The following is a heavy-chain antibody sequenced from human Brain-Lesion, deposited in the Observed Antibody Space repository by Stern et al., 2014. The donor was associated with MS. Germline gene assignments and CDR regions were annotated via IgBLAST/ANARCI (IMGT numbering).Heavy chain of an antibody. V-gene: IGHV3-7*01. Sequence: EVQLEESGGGLVQPGGSLTLSCAASGFTFRNYWMSWVRQAPGKGLEWVANIKQDGSEKYYVDSVKGRFTISRDNAKNSLYLHMNSLRAEDTAVYYCATEKTIPRCFDWLFDYWGQGTLVTVSS. D-gene: IGHD3-9*01. CDR2: IKQDGSEK. CDR1: GFTFRNYW. CDR3: ATEKTIPRCFDWLFDY. J-gene: IGHJ4*02.